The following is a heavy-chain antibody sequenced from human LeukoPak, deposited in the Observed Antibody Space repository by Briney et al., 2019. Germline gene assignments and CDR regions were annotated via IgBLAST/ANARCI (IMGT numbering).Heavy chain of an antibody. CDR2: ISYIGTT. CDR1: GDSFSSHY. V-gene: IGHV4-59*11. Sequence: SETLSLTCSVSGDSFSSHYWTWIRHPPGMGLEWIGYISYIGTTNYNPSLKSRVTISIDTSKNQFSLKLSSVTTADTAVYYCARDLVTVTKGFDIWGLGTMVSVSS. CDR3: ARDLVTVTKGFDI. J-gene: IGHJ3*02. D-gene: IGHD4-17*01.